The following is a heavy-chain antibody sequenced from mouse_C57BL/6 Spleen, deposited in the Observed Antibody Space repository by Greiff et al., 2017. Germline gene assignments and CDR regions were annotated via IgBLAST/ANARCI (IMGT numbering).Heavy chain of an antibody. D-gene: IGHD3-3*01. Sequence: EVHLVESGPGLVKPSQSLSLTCSVTGYSITSGYYWNWIRQFPGNKLEWMGYISYDGSNNYNPSLKNRISITRDTSKNQFFLKLNSVTTEDTATYYCARGAGSHFDYWGQGTTLTVSS. V-gene: IGHV3-6*01. CDR3: ARGAGSHFDY. J-gene: IGHJ2*01. CDR2: ISYDGSN. CDR1: GYSITSGYY.